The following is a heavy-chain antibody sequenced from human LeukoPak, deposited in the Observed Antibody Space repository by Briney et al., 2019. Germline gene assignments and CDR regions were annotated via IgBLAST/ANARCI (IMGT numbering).Heavy chain of an antibody. V-gene: IGHV3-23*01. CDR2: ISGSGGST. J-gene: IGHJ4*02. D-gene: IGHD3-10*01. CDR1: GFTFSSYA. Sequence: PGGSLRLSCAASGFTFSSYAMSWVRQALGKGLEWVSAISGSGGSTYYADSVKGRFTISRDNSKNTLYLQMNSLRAEDTAVYYCAKDSHYYGSGSRGWNYFDYWGQGTLVTVSS. CDR3: AKDSHYYGSGSRGWNYFDY.